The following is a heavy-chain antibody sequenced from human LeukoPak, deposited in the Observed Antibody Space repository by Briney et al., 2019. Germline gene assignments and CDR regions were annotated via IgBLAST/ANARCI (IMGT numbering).Heavy chain of an antibody. CDR2: IRYDGSNK. D-gene: IGHD2-2*01. CDR3: ARGGFGVPAAAD. V-gene: IGHV3-30*02. Sequence: PGGSLRLSCAASGFTFSSYGMHWVRQAPGKGLEWVAFIRYDGSNKYYADSVKGRFTISRDNSKNTLYLQMNSLRAEDTAVYYCARGGFGVPAAADWGQGTLVTVSS. J-gene: IGHJ4*02. CDR1: GFTFSSYG.